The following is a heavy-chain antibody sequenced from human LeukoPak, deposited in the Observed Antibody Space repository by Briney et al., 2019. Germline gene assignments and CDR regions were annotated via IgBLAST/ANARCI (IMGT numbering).Heavy chain of an antibody. D-gene: IGHD6-13*01. CDR3: ASLGGYSSSKAWDYYYYYMDV. CDR2: ISSSSSYI. CDR1: GFTFSSYS. Sequence: GGSLRLSCAASGFTFSSYSMNWVRQAPGKGLEWVSPISSSSSYIYYADSVKGRFTISRDNAKNSLYLQMNSLRAEDTAVYYCASLGGYSSSKAWDYYYYYMDVWGKGTTVTVSS. J-gene: IGHJ6*03. V-gene: IGHV3-21*01.